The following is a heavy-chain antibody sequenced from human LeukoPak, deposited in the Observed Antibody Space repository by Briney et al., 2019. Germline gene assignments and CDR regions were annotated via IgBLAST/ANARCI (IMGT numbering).Heavy chain of an antibody. V-gene: IGHV4-59*01. D-gene: IGHD5-24*01. CDR2: IYYVGST. CDR3: ARARGATIFQSAFDI. J-gene: IGHJ3*02. CDR1: SGSIDSYY. Sequence: SETLSLTCTVSSGSIDSYYWSWIRQPPGKGLEWIGYIYYVGSTDYNPSLKSRVTISVDTSKNQFSLKLRSVTAADSAVYYCARARGATIFQSAFDIWGQGTMVTVSS.